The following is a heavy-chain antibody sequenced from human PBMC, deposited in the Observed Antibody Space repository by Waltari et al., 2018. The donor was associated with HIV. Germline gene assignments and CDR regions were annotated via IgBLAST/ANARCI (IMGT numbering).Heavy chain of an antibody. CDR1: GGTFSSYA. CDR3: ARDAAPYYYDSSGYYFFDY. V-gene: IGHV1-69*06. D-gene: IGHD3-22*01. J-gene: IGHJ4*02. Sequence: QVQLVQSGAEVKKPGSSVKVSCKASGGTFSSYAISWVRQAPGQGLEWMGGIIPIFGTANYAQKFQGRVTITADKSTSTAYMELSSLRSEDTAVYYCARDAAPYYYDSSGYYFFDYWGQGTLVTVSS. CDR2: IIPIFGTA.